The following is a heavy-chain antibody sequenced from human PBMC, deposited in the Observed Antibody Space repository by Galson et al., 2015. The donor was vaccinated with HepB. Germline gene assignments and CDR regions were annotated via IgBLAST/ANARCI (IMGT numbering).Heavy chain of an antibody. CDR1: TFSCSSHA. D-gene: IGHD6-19*01. V-gene: IGHV3-30*04. CDR2: ISYDGSNK. CDR3: ARPSSGWYGGGYFDY. J-gene: IGHJ4*02. Sequence: SLRLSCAASTFSCSSHAMSRVRQAPGKGLEWVAVISYDGSNKYYADSVRGRFTVSRDNSKNTLYLQMNSLRAEDTAVYYCARPSSGWYGGGYFDYWGQGTLVTVSS.